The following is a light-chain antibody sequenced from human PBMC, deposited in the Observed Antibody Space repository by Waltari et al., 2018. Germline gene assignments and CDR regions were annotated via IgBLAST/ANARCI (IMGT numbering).Light chain of an antibody. Sequence: DIVMTQTPLSLPVTPGEPASISCRSSQSLLHSNGNTYLYWYLQKPGQPPRLLIYRVSNLLSGVPERFSGSGSGTDFTLKISRLEAEDVGIYYCLQAIHIPFTFGPGTKLDIK. CDR1: QSLLHSNGNTY. CDR3: LQAIHIPFT. CDR2: RVS. V-gene: IGKV2-29*02. J-gene: IGKJ3*01.